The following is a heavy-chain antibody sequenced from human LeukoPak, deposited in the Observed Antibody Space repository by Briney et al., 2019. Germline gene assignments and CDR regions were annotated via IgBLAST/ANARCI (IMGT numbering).Heavy chain of an antibody. D-gene: IGHD2-8*01. CDR2: IYYSGST. Sequence: SETLSLTCTVSGGSISSYYWSWIRQPPGKGLEWIGYIYYSGSTNYNPSLKSRVTISVDTSKNQFSLKLSSVTAADTAVYYCARVLLYQNYYYYYMDVWGKGTTVTVSS. V-gene: IGHV4-59*01. J-gene: IGHJ6*03. CDR3: ARVLLYQNYYYYYMDV. CDR1: GGSISSYY.